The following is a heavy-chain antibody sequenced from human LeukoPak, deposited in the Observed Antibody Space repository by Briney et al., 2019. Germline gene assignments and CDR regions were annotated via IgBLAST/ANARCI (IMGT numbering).Heavy chain of an antibody. D-gene: IGHD3-22*01. Sequence: GGSLRLSCVASGFTFSIYGMHWVRQAPGKGLEWVALIWHGGSRKHYADSVKGRFTISRDNSKNTLYLQMDSLRGEDTAVYYCARDDSSGDYYDNFDYWGQGTLVTVSS. CDR1: GFTFSIYG. CDR2: IWHGGSRK. CDR3: ARDDSSGDYYDNFDY. J-gene: IGHJ4*02. V-gene: IGHV3-33*01.